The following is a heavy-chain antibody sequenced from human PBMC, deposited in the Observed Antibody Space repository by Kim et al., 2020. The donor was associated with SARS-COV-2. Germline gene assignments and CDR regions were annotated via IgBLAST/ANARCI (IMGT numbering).Heavy chain of an antibody. CDR2: ISHDGSNK. CDR3: ARGPPSMVRNNGMDV. V-gene: IGHV3-30*04. D-gene: IGHD3-10*01. Sequence: RGSLRLSCAASGFTFSSYAMHCVRQAPGKGLEWVAVISHDGSNKYYAASVKGRFTISRDNSKNTLYLQMNSLRAEDTAVYYCARGPPSMVRNNGMDVWGQGTTVTVSS. CDR1: GFTFSSYA. J-gene: IGHJ6*02.